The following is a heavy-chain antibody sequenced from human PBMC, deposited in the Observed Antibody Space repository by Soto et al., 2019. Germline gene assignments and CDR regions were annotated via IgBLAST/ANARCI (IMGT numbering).Heavy chain of an antibody. CDR1: GFTFSSYA. J-gene: IGHJ6*03. Sequence: PGGSLGLSCAASGFTFSSYAMSWVRQAPGKGLEGVSAISGSGGSTYYADSVKGRFTISRDNSKNTLYLQMNSLRAEDTAVYYCAKGPPILWFGELLREYYMDVWGTGTTVTVSS. CDR3: AKGPPILWFGELLREYYMDV. CDR2: ISGSGGST. V-gene: IGHV3-23*01. D-gene: IGHD3-10*01.